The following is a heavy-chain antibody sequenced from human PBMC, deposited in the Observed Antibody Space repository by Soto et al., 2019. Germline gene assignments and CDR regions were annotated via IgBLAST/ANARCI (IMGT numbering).Heavy chain of an antibody. CDR1: GGSFSGYY. CDR2: INHSGST. D-gene: IGHD4-4*01. V-gene: IGHV4-34*01. CDR3: ARWAHPTVRRRGMDV. J-gene: IGHJ6*02. Sequence: SLTCAVYGGSFSGYYWSWIRQPPGKGLEWIGEINHSGSTNYNPSLKSRVTISVDTSKDQFSLKLSSVTAADTAVYYCARWAHPTVRRRGMDVWGQGTTVTVSS.